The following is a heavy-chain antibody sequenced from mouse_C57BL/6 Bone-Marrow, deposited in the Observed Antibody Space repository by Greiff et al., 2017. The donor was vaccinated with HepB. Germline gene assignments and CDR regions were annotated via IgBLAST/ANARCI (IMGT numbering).Heavy chain of an antibody. CDR2: IDPSDSYT. D-gene: IGHD2-4*01. Sequence: VQLKQPGAELVMPGASVKLSCKASGYTFTSYWMHWVKQRPGQGLEWIGEIDPSDSYTNYNQKFKGKSTLTVDKSSSTAYMQLSSLTSEDSAVYYCARGLGGSPWFAYWGQGTLVTVSA. V-gene: IGHV1-69*01. J-gene: IGHJ3*01. CDR1: GYTFTSYW. CDR3: ARGLGGSPWFAY.